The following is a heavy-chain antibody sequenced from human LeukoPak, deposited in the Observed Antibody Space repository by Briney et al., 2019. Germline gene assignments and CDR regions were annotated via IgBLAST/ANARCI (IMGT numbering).Heavy chain of an antibody. CDR1: GYSFTSYW. D-gene: IGHD3-10*01. CDR2: IDPSDSYT. Sequence: GESLKISCKGSGYSFTSYWISWVRQMPGKGLEWMGRIDPSDSYTNYSPSFQGHVTISADKSISTAYLQWSSLKASDTAMNHCARQITMVRGASDAFDIWGQGTMVTVSS. CDR3: ARQITMVRGASDAFDI. J-gene: IGHJ3*02. V-gene: IGHV5-10-1*01.